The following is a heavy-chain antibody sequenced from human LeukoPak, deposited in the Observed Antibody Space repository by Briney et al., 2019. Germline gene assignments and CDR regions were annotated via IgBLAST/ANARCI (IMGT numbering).Heavy chain of an antibody. CDR3: ARASITMAREDAFDI. D-gene: IGHD3-10*01. J-gene: IGHJ3*02. CDR1: GYTFTGYY. Sequence: ASVKVSCKASGYTFTGYYMHWVRQAPGQGLEWMGWINPNSGGTNYAQKFQGRVTMTRDTSISTAYMELSRLRSDDTAVYHCARASITMAREDAFDIWGQGTMVTVSS. CDR2: INPNSGGT. V-gene: IGHV1-2*02.